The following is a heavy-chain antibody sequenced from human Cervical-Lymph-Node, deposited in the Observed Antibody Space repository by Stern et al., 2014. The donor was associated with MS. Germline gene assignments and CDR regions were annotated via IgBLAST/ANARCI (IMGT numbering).Heavy chain of an antibody. CDR1: GGTFSTQA. CDR2: IIPIFGTP. CDR3: ATPSTVTVGSMDV. Sequence: QVQLVQSGAEVKKPGSSVKVSCKASGGTFSTQAINWVRQAPGQGLEWVGGIIPIFGTPNYAHQVQDIVTITTDESTSTAYMDLSSLRSEDTAVYYCATPSTVTVGSMDVWGQGTTVTVSS. J-gene: IGHJ6*02. D-gene: IGHD4-17*01. V-gene: IGHV1-69*05.